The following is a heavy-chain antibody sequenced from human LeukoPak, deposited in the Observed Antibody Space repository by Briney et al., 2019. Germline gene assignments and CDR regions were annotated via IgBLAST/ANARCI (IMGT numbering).Heavy chain of an antibody. V-gene: IGHV3-7*01. CDR2: IKQDGSEK. CDR3: ARESMIVVVDY. CDR1: GFTFSSYW. Sequence: GGSLRLSCAASGFTFSSYWMSWVRQAPGKGLEWVANIKQDGSEKYYVDSVKGRFTISRDNAKNSLYLQMDSLRAEDTAVYYCARESMIVVVDYWGQETLVTVSS. J-gene: IGHJ4*02. D-gene: IGHD3-22*01.